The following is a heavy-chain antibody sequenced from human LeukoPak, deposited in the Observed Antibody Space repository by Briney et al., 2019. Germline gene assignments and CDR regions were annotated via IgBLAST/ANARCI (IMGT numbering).Heavy chain of an antibody. J-gene: IGHJ4*02. V-gene: IGHV3-23*01. CDR3: AKVPYIVVVPAATREAGFDY. Sequence: PGGSLRLSCAASGFTFSSYAMSWVRQAPGKGLEWVSAISGSGGSTYYADSVKGRFTISRDNSKNTLYLQMNSLRAEDTAVYYSAKVPYIVVVPAATREAGFDYWGQGTLVTVSS. CDR1: GFTFSSYA. D-gene: IGHD2-2*01. CDR2: ISGSGGST.